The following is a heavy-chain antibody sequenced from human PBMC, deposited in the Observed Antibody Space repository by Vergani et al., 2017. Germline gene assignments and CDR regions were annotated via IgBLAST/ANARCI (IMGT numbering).Heavy chain of an antibody. CDR1: GYSFTSYW. Sequence: EVQLVQSGAEVKTPGESLKISCKGSGYSFTSYWIGWVRQMPGKGLEWMGIIYPGDSDTRYSPSFQGQVTISADKSISTAYLQWSSLKASDTAMYYCARLPGSYSYGYXFDYWGQGTLVTVSS. CDR3: ARLPGSYSYGYXFDY. CDR2: IYPGDSDT. D-gene: IGHD5-18*01. V-gene: IGHV5-51*01. J-gene: IGHJ4*02.